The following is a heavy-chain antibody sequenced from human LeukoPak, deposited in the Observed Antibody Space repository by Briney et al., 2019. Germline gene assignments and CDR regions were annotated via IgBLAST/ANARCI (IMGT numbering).Heavy chain of an antibody. V-gene: IGHV1-2*02. CDR3: ARAGARTRFDP. CDR1: GYTFTGYY. D-gene: IGHD6-6*01. CDR2: INPNSDGT. J-gene: IGHJ5*02. Sequence: ASVKVSCKASGYTFTGYYMHWVRQAPGQGLEWMGWINPNSDGTNYAQKFQGRVTMTRDTSISTAYMELSRLRSDDTAVYYCARAGARTRFDPWGQGTLVTVSS.